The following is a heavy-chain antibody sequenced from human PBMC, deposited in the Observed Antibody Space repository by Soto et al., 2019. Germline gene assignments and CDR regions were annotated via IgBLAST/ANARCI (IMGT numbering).Heavy chain of an antibody. Sequence: QVQLQESGPGLVKPSQTLSLTCTVSGGSINSGDYYWSWIRQHPAKGLQWIAYIYHTGITYRNPSHKGRISMSVDTAKNQFSLNLTSVTAADTAMYYCVRGPPKSGKWFDPWGQGTLVTVSS. CDR1: GGSINSGDYY. CDR3: VRGPPKSGKWFDP. CDR2: IYHTGIT. V-gene: IGHV4-31*03. D-gene: IGHD6-25*01. J-gene: IGHJ5*02.